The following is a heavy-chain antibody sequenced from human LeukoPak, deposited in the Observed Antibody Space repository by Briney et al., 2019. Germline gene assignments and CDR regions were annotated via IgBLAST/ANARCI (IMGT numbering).Heavy chain of an antibody. CDR2: INAGNGNT. Sequence: ASVKVSCKASGYTFTSFDINWVRQATGQGLEWMGWINAGNGNTKYSQKLQGRVTITRDTSASTAYMELSSLRSEDTAVYYCARCEGAAAGCFDYWGQGTLVTVSS. J-gene: IGHJ4*02. D-gene: IGHD6-13*01. CDR1: GYTFTSFD. V-gene: IGHV1-3*01. CDR3: ARCEGAAAGCFDY.